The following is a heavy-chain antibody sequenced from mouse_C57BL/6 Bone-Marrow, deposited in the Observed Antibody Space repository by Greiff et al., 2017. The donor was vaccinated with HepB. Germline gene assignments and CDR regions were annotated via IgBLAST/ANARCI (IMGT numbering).Heavy chain of an antibody. CDR2: IDPHSGGT. CDR3: ARTIYYDYDGSFAY. CDR1: GYTFTSYW. Sequence: QVQLQQPGAELVKPGASVKLSCKASGYTFTSYWMHWVKQRPGRGLEWIGRIDPHSGGTKYNEKFKSKATLTVDKPSSTAYMQLSSLTSEDSAVYYCARTIYYDYDGSFAYWGQGTLVTVSA. V-gene: IGHV1-72*01. J-gene: IGHJ3*01. D-gene: IGHD2-4*01.